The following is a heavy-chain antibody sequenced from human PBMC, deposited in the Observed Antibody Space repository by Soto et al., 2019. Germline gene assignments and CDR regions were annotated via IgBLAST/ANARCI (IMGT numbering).Heavy chain of an antibody. V-gene: IGHV4-30-4*01. CDR1: GGSISSGDYY. J-gene: IGHJ6*01. CDR3: ARDYCSGGSCYSGGYYGMEV. Sequence: PSETLSLTCTVSGGSISSGDYYWSWIRQPPGKGLEWIGYIYYSWGTYYNPSLKSRVTISVDTSKNQFSLKLSSVTAADTTVYYCARDYCSGGSCYSGGYYGMEVWGQGTSVTVSS. CDR2: IYYSWGT. D-gene: IGHD2-15*01.